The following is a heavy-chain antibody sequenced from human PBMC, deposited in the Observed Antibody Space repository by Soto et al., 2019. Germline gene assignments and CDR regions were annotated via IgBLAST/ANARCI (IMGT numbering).Heavy chain of an antibody. V-gene: IGHV3-9*01. J-gene: IGHJ4*02. CDR1: GFTFDDYA. CDR3: AKGLSGYGSDVDY. CDR2: ISWNSGSI. Sequence: DVQLAESGGGLVQPGRSLRLSCAASGFTFDDYAMHWVRQAPGKGLEWVSGISWNSGSIGYADSVKGRFTISRDNAKNSLYLQMNSLRAEDTALYYCAKGLSGYGSDVDYWGQGTLVTVSS. D-gene: IGHD5-12*01.